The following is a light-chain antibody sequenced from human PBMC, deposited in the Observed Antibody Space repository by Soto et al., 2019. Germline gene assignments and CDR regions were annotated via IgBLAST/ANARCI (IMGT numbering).Light chain of an antibody. J-gene: IGLJ2*01. CDR2: YDS. V-gene: IGLV3-21*04. CDR3: QVWDSSSDHVV. Sequence: SYELTQPPSLSVAPGKTARITCGGNDIGSKSVHWFQQKPGQAPVLVINYDSDRPSGIPERFSGSNSGNTASLTISRVEAGDEADYYCQVWDSSSDHVVFGGGTKLTVL. CDR1: DIGSKS.